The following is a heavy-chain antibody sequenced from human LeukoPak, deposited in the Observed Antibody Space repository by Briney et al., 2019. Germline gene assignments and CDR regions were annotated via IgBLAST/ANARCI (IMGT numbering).Heavy chain of an antibody. CDR3: VKETSSGNFVTIDC. CDR1: GYTFTSYG. D-gene: IGHD1-26*01. J-gene: IGHJ4*02. CDR2: ISAYNGNT. Sequence: ASVKVSCKASGYTFTSYGISWVRQAPGQGLEWMGWISAYNGNTNYAQKLQGRVTMTTDTSTSTAYMELRSLRSDDTAVYYCVKETSSGNFVTIDCWGQGALVTVSS. V-gene: IGHV1-18*01.